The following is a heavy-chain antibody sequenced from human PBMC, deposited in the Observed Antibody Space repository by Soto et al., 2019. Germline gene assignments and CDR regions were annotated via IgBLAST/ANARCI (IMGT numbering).Heavy chain of an antibody. CDR1: GFTFSSYA. D-gene: IGHD6-13*01. J-gene: IGHJ2*01. Sequence: QVQLVESGGGVVQPGRSLRLSCAASGFTFSSYAMHWVRQAPGKGLEWVAVISYDGSNKYYADSVKGRFTISRDNSKNTLYLQMNSLRAEDTAVYYCARARSGSSSWIYWYFDLWGRGTLVTVSS. CDR2: ISYDGSNK. V-gene: IGHV3-30-3*01. CDR3: ARARSGSSSWIYWYFDL.